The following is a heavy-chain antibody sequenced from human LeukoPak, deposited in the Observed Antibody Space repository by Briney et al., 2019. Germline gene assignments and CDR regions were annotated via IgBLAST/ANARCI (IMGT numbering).Heavy chain of an antibody. D-gene: IGHD2-2*01. CDR2: ISWSGDRM. V-gene: IGHV3-9*01. CDR1: GFTFEDHV. Sequence: PGRSLLLSCAASGFTFEDHVMHWVRPAPGKGLEWVSSISWSGDRMGYADAVKGRFTISRDNAKNSLFLQMNSLRVEDTALYYCAKDLEGSATTVWGQGTPVTVSS. J-gene: IGHJ4*02. CDR3: AKDLEGSATTV.